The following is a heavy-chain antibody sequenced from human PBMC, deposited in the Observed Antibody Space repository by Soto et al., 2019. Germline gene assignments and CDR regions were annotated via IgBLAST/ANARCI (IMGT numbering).Heavy chain of an antibody. CDR3: ARDPGGGYERYFDS. CDR2: INPSGGTT. Sequence: GSVKVCCKACGHLLTNHHMHFVRQAPGQGLDWFGLINPSGGTTVYAHKFQGRVPMARDTSTSTVYMELTSLRSEDTAMYFCARDPGGGYERYFDSWGQGTMVTVSS. V-gene: IGHV1-46*01. CDR1: GHLLTNHH. D-gene: IGHD1-26*01. J-gene: IGHJ4*02.